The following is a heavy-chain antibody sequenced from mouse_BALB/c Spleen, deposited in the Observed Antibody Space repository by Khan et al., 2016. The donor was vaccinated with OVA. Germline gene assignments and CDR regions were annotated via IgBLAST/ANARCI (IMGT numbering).Heavy chain of an antibody. CDR1: GFSLSRYN. Sequence: QVTLKESGPDLVAPSQSLSITCTVSGFSLSRYNIHWVRQPPGKGLEWLGMIWGGGGTDYNSTLKSRLSISKDNSKSQVFLKMNSLQTDDTAMYYCARAYYRYDGYYAMDYWGQGTSVTVSS. CDR2: IWGGGGT. J-gene: IGHJ4*01. V-gene: IGHV2-6-4*01. D-gene: IGHD2-14*01. CDR3: ARAYYRYDGYYAMDY.